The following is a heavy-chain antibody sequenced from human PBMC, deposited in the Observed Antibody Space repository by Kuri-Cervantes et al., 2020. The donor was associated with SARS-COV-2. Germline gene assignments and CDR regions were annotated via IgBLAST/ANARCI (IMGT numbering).Heavy chain of an antibody. Sequence: GESLKISCAASGFTFSNYGMHWVRQAPGKGLEWVAFVRYDGGEKHYADSVKGRFAISRDSSKNTLYLQMNSLRAEDTAVYYCASYYGSGLYGMDVWGQGTTVTVSS. CDR2: VRYDGGEK. J-gene: IGHJ6*02. CDR3: ASYYGSGLYGMDV. CDR1: GFTFSNYG. D-gene: IGHD3-10*01. V-gene: IGHV3-30*02.